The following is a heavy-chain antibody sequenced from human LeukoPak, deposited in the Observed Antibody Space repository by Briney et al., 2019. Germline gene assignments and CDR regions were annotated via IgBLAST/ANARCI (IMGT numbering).Heavy chain of an antibody. Sequence: ASVKVSCKASGYIFINYGICWVRQAPGQGLERMGWISAYSGNTNYAQKFQGRVTMTTDTSTSTAYMDLTSLRSDDTAVYYCARYGDYAPRYFDLWGRGTLVTVSS. CDR2: ISAYSGNT. D-gene: IGHD4-17*01. V-gene: IGHV1-18*01. CDR3: ARYGDYAPRYFDL. CDR1: GYIFINYG. J-gene: IGHJ2*01.